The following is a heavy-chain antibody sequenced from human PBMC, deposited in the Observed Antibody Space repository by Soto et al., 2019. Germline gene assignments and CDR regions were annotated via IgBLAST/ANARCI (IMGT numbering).Heavy chain of an antibody. V-gene: IGHV4-30-4*01. CDR3: AREERKGIISWFDP. D-gene: IGHD2-21*01. Sequence: PSETLSLTCTVSGGSVSGVDYFWSWIRQSPGKGLEWIGYIYYTGITHLNPSLKSRLTMAVDRSKNEFSLKLTSVSAADTAVYFCAREERKGIISWFDPWGQGTPVTVSS. CDR1: GGSVSGVDYF. CDR2: IYYTGIT. J-gene: IGHJ5*02.